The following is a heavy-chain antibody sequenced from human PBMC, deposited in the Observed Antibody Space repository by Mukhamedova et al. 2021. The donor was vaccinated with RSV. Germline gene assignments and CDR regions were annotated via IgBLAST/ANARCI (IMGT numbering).Heavy chain of an antibody. Sequence: YWMHWVRQAPGEGLVWFSRILTDGSGAIYAVSVKGRFTISRDNAKNTLHLQLNSLRAAATAVYYSARDCHESLDLCGRGALGTV. V-gene: IGHV3-74*01. CDR3: ARDCHESLDL. J-gene: IGHJ2*01. CDR1: YW. CDR2: ILTDGSGA.